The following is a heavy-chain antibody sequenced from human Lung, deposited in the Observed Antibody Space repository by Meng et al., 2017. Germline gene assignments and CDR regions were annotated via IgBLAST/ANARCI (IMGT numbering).Heavy chain of an antibody. CDR3: ATHRDYDFVWGSYRTTYYFDY. Sequence: QVQLQESGPGLVKPSQTLSFTFIVPGGSISSGGYYWSWIRQHPGKGLEWIGYIHDSGSTYYNPSLKSRVTISVDTSKNQFSLKLSSVTAADTAVYYCATHRDYDFVWGSYRTTYYFDYWGQGTLVTVSS. V-gene: IGHV4-31*03. CDR2: IHDSGST. CDR1: GGSISSGGYY. J-gene: IGHJ4*02. D-gene: IGHD3-16*02.